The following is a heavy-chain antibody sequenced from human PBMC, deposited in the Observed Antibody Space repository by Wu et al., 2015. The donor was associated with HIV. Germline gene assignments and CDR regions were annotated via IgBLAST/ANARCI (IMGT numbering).Heavy chain of an antibody. CDR1: GYTFTGYY. D-gene: IGHD3-3*01. CDR2: INPNSGGT. Sequence: QVQLVQSGAEVKKPGASVKVSCKASGYTFTGYYMHWVRQAPGQGLEWMGWINPNSGGTNYAQKFQGRVTMTRDTSISTAYMELSRLRSDDTGLYYCARDTITYFWSWLANFDYVGPGNPGHRLL. CDR3: ARDTITYFWSWLANFDY. J-gene: IGHJ4*02. V-gene: IGHV1-2*02.